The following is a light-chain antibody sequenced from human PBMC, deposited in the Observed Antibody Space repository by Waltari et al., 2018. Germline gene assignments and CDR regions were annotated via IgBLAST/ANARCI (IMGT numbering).Light chain of an antibody. Sequence: IVLTQSPGTLSLSPGERATLPCRASQSVSIYRAWYQQKPGQAPRLLIYHTSTRATGIPDRFSGSGSGTDFSLTISGLEPEDFAVYYCQHYKNLPVSFGQGTRVEIK. J-gene: IGKJ1*01. V-gene: IGKV3-20*01. CDR1: QSVSIY. CDR2: HTS. CDR3: QHYKNLPVS.